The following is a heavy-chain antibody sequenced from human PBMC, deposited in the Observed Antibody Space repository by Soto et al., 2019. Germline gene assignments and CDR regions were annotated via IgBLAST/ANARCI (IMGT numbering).Heavy chain of an antibody. J-gene: IGHJ6*02. V-gene: IGHV4-34*01. CDR1: GGSFSAYY. CDR2: IDHSGST. CDR3: VGGLRYSGMDV. D-gene: IGHD2-15*01. Sequence: LSLTCAVNGGSFSAYYWTWIRQPPGRGLEWIGEIDHSGSTNYNPSLESRVTISIDTAKNRFSLNVTSVTAADTAVYYCVGGLRYSGMDVWGQGTTVTVS.